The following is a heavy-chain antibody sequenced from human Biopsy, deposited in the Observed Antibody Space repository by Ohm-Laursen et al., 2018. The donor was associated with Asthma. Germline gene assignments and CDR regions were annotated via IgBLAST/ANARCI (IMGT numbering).Heavy chain of an antibody. CDR3: ARDKPSHIDYYYGMDV. CDR1: GFTFSSYA. Sequence: SLRLSCTASGFTFSSYAMSWVRQAPGKGLEWFSAIRGRGGSTYYADSVKGRFTISRDNSKNTLYLQMNSLRAEDTAVYYCARDKPSHIDYYYGMDVWGQGTTVTVSS. CDR2: IRGRGGST. V-gene: IGHV3-23*01. J-gene: IGHJ6*02.